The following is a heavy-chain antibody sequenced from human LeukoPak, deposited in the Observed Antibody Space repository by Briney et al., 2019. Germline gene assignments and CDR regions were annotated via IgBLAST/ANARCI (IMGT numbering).Heavy chain of an antibody. CDR2: TSGSGGST. CDR1: GFTFSSYA. V-gene: IGHV3-23*01. CDR3: AKRPRSLLTFDY. Sequence: GGSLRLSCAASGFTFSSYAMSWVRQAPGKGLEWVSATSGSGGSTYYADSVKGRFTISRDNSKNTLYLQMNSLRAEDTAVYYCAKRPRSLLTFDYWGQGTLVTVSS. J-gene: IGHJ4*02. D-gene: IGHD2-21*01.